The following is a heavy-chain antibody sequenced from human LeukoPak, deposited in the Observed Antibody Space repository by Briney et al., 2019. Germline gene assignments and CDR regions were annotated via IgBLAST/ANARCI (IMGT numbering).Heavy chain of an antibody. V-gene: IGHV3-21*01. D-gene: IGHD1-14*01. Sequence: PGGSLRLSCAASGFTFSRYSMNWVRQAPGKGLEWVSSISSSSSYIYYADSVKGRFTISRDNAKNSLYLQMNSLRAEDTAVYYCAIPAIPGPVSWFDPWGQGTLVTVSS. CDR1: GFTFSRYS. CDR2: ISSSSSYI. J-gene: IGHJ5*02. CDR3: AIPAIPGPVSWFDP.